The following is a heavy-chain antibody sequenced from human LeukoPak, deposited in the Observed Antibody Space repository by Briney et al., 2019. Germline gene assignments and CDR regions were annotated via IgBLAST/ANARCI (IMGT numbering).Heavy chain of an antibody. Sequence: PGGSLRLSCAASGFTFSSFGIHWVRQAPGKGLEWVAVISYDGSNKYYVDSVKGRFAISRDNSKLTLYLQLNSLRADDTAVYYCGRRPVNGVTAYWYFDLWGRGTLVTVSS. V-gene: IGHV3-30*03. D-gene: IGHD2-21*02. CDR1: GFTFSSFG. CDR2: ISYDGSNK. CDR3: GRRPVNGVTAYWYFDL. J-gene: IGHJ2*01.